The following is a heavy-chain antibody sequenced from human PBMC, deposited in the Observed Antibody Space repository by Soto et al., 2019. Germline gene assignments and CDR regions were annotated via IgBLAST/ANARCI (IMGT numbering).Heavy chain of an antibody. CDR3: ASASPPVGDAFDI. Sequence: PGGSLRLSCAASGFTFSSYSMNWVRQAPGKGLEWVSSISSSSSYIYYADSVKGRFTISRDNAKNSLYLQMNSLRAEDTAVYYCASASPPVGDAFDIWGQGTMVTVSS. V-gene: IGHV3-21*01. D-gene: IGHD1-26*01. CDR2: ISSSSSYI. J-gene: IGHJ3*02. CDR1: GFTFSSYS.